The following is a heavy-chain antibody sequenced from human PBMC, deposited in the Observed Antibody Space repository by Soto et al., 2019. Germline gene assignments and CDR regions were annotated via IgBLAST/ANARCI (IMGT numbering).Heavy chain of an antibody. CDR2: IRSKANSYAT. Sequence: PGGSLRLSCAAPGFTFSGSAMHWVRQASGKGLEWVGRIRSKANSYATAYAASVKGRFTISRDDSKNTAYLQMNSLKTEDTAVYYCTRRVVRNGNYYYYGLDVWGKGTTVTVSS. J-gene: IGHJ6*04. V-gene: IGHV3-73*01. CDR3: TRRVVRNGNYYYYGLDV. D-gene: IGHD1-1*01. CDR1: GFTFSGSA.